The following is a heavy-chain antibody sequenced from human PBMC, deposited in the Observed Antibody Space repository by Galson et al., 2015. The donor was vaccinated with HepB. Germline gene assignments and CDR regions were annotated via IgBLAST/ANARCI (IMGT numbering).Heavy chain of an antibody. CDR2: IKQDGSEK. V-gene: IGHV3-7*03. Sequence: SLRLSCAASGFTFSSYWMSWVRQAPGKGLEWVANIKQDGSEKYYVDSVKGRFTISRDNAKDSLYLQMNSLRAEDTAVYYCARQPNSIAAAPEALDYWGQGTLVTVSS. CDR1: GFTFSSYW. J-gene: IGHJ4*02. D-gene: IGHD6-13*01. CDR3: ARQPNSIAAAPEALDY.